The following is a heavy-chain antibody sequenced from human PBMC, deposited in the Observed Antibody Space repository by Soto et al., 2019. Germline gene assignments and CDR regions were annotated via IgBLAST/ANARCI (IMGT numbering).Heavy chain of an antibody. Sequence: ASVKVSCKASGYTFTSYGISWVRQAPGQGLEWMGWISAYNGNTNYAQKLQGRVTMTTDTSTSTAYMELRSLRSDDTAVYYCARDRSSSWYGRYYYYYYGMDVWGQGTRVTFSS. D-gene: IGHD6-13*01. J-gene: IGHJ6*02. CDR1: GYTFTSYG. CDR3: ARDRSSSWYGRYYYYYYGMDV. V-gene: IGHV1-18*01. CDR2: ISAYNGNT.